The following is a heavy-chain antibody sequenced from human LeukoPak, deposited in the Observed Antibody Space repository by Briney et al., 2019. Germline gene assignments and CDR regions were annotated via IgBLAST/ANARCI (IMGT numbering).Heavy chain of an antibody. CDR3: ARDTYDFWSGYYSKGYYYYYGMDV. D-gene: IGHD3-3*01. CDR2: ISGNGGST. Sequence: GGSLRLSCAASGFTFSSHAMNWVRQAPGKGLEWVSGISGNGGSTFYADSVKGRFTISRDNAKNSLYLQMNSLRAEDTAVYYCARDTYDFWSGYYSKGYYYYYGMDVWGQGTTVTVSS. CDR1: GFTFSSHA. V-gene: IGHV3-23*01. J-gene: IGHJ6*02.